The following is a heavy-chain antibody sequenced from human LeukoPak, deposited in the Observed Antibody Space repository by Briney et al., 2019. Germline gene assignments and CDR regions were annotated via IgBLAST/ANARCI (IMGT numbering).Heavy chain of an antibody. Sequence: ASVKVSCKASGYTFTSYPIHWVRQAPGQRPEWMGIIDASGESTTYAQKFQGRVTLNRDTSTSTVYMELSGLRSEDTAVYYCARGCGDSRCYIVQHWGQGTLVTVSS. CDR1: GYTFTSYP. D-gene: IGHD2-2*02. J-gene: IGHJ1*01. CDR2: IDASGEST. V-gene: IGHV1-46*03. CDR3: ARGCGDSRCYIVQH.